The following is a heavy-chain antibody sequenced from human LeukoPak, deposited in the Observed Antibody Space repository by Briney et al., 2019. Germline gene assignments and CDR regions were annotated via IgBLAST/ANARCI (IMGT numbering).Heavy chain of an antibody. CDR3: ARDRWELPGGY. D-gene: IGHD1-26*01. CDR2: IYSSGST. Sequence: SETLSLTCNVSGGSIRGYYWSWIRQPPEKGLEWIGYIYSSGSTNYNPSLKSRVTMSVDTSKNQFSLKVSSVTAADTAVYYCARDRWELPGGYWGQGTLVTVSS. CDR1: GGSIRGYY. V-gene: IGHV4-59*01. J-gene: IGHJ4*02.